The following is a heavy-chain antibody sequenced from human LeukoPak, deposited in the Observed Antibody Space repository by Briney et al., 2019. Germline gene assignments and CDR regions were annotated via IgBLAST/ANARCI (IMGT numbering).Heavy chain of an antibody. D-gene: IGHD6-13*01. CDR3: ARDHSFGAAAGTFFDY. Sequence: SVKVSCKASGGTFSSYAISWVRQAPGQGLEWMGGIIPIFGTANYAQKFQGRVTITADESTSTAYMELSSLRSEDTAVYYCARDHSFGAAAGTFFDYWGQGTLVTVSS. J-gene: IGHJ4*02. CDR2: IIPIFGTA. V-gene: IGHV1-69*01. CDR1: GGTFSSYA.